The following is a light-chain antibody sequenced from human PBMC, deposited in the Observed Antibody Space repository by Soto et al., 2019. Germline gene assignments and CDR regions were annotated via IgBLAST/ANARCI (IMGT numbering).Light chain of an antibody. CDR3: QKYNGALIT. CDR1: QNISNF. J-gene: IGKJ5*01. Sequence: DIQMTQSPSSFSASVGDRFTITCRASQNISNFLNWYQQRPGKAPKLLIYAASSLHSGVPSRFSGSGSGTDFTLTISSLQPEDVATYYCQKYNGALITFGQGTRLEIK. CDR2: AAS. V-gene: IGKV1-39*01.